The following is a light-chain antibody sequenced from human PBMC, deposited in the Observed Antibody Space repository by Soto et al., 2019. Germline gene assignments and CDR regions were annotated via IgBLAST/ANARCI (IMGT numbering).Light chain of an antibody. CDR2: GAS. Sequence: EIVMTQSPATLSVSPGERVTLSCRASERIDFNLAWYQQKPGQAPRLLIYGASNRATGIPARFSGSGSGTEFTLTISSLQSEDFALYYCQQYNNWLTFGGGTKVDIK. J-gene: IGKJ4*01. CDR3: QQYNNWLT. CDR1: ERIDFN. V-gene: IGKV3-15*01.